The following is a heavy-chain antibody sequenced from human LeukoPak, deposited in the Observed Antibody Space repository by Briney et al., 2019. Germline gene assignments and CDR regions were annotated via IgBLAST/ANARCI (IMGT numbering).Heavy chain of an antibody. CDR2: IDSDVSST. D-gene: IGHD3-3*01. CDR1: GFTFNTHW. CDR3: ARETYYDFWSGYYHYYYYMDV. Sequence: GGSLSLSCEVSGFTFNTHWMHWVRQAPGKGLVWVLRIDSDVSSTTYADSVTGRFTISRDNAKNTLYLQMNSRRAEDTAVYYCARETYYDFWSGYYHYYYYMDVWGKGTMVTVSS. J-gene: IGHJ6*03. V-gene: IGHV3-74*01.